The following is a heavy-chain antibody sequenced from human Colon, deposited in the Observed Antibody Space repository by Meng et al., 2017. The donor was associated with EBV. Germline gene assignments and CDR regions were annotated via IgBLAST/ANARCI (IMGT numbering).Heavy chain of an antibody. Sequence: HLQESGSGLRKPSQTLSLTCTFSGGSISSGANSWHWIRQPPGKGLEWIGYIYHSGSAYYNPSLKSRVTLSVDRSKNQFSLKLTSVTAADTAVYYCARGYVAYPDWGQGTLVTVSS. CDR3: ARGYVAYPD. V-gene: IGHV4-30-2*01. D-gene: IGHD3-9*01. J-gene: IGHJ4*02. CDR1: GGSISSGANS. CDR2: IYHSGSA.